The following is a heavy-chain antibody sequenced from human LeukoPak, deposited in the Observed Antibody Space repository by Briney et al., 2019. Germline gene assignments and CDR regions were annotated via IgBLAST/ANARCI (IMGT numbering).Heavy chain of an antibody. V-gene: IGHV3-23*01. Sequence: PGGSLRLSCAASGFTFSSYAMSWVRQAPGKGLEWVSAISGSGGSTYYADSVKGRFTISRDNSKNTLYLQMNSLRAEDTAVYYCANGPMITFGGLTEREFDYWGQGTLVTVSS. D-gene: IGHD3-16*01. J-gene: IGHJ4*02. CDR3: ANGPMITFGGLTEREFDY. CDR1: GFTFSSYA. CDR2: ISGSGGST.